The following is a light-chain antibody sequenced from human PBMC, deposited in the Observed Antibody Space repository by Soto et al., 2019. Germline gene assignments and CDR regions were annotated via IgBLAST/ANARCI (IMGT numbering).Light chain of an antibody. Sequence: QSALTQPASVSGSPGQSITISCTGTTSDVGTYNYVSWYQHHPGKAPKLMIYEVSNRPSGVSNRFSGSKSGNTASLTISGLQAEDEADYFCSSYTTNTTLYVFGTRTKLTVL. J-gene: IGLJ1*01. V-gene: IGLV2-14*01. CDR1: TSDVGTYNY. CDR2: EVS. CDR3: SSYTTNTTLYV.